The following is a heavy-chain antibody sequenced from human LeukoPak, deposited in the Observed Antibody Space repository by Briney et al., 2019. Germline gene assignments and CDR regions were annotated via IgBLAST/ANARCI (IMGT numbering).Heavy chain of an antibody. J-gene: IGHJ5*02. CDR1: GFTFSSYA. CDR2: IYNGGST. D-gene: IGHD3-3*02. V-gene: IGHV3-53*01. Sequence: GGSLRLSCAASGFTFSSYARSWVRQAPGKGLEWVSVIYNGGSTYYANSVKGRFTISRDGSKNTLYLQMNSLRAEDTAVYYCARININHILIDWFDPWGQGTLVTVSS. CDR3: ARININHILIDWFDP.